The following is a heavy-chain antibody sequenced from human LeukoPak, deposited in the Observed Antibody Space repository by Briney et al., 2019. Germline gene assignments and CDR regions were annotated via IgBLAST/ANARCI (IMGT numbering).Heavy chain of an antibody. CDR1: GFTFSSYE. CDR3: AREFIVNDAFDI. D-gene: IGHD3-16*02. CDR2: ISSSGSTI. V-gene: IGHV3-48*03. Sequence: GGSLRLSCAASGFTFSSYEMNWVRQAPGKGLEWVSYISSSGSTIYYADSVKGRFTISRDNAKNSLYLQMNSLRAEDTAIYYCAREFIVNDAFDIWGQGTMVTVSS. J-gene: IGHJ3*02.